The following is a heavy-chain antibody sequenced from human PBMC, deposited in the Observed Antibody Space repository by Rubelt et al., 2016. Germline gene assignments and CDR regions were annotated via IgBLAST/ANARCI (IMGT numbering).Heavy chain of an antibody. CDR2: ISYDGSNK. J-gene: IGHJ4*02. V-gene: IGHV3-30*04. Sequence: VQLVESGGGLVQPGGSLRLSCAASGFTFSSYAMHWVRQAPGKGLEWVAVISYDGSNKYYADSVKGRFTISRDNSKNTLYLQMNSLRAEDTAVYYCAREVGATVEYYFDYWGQGTLVTVSS. CDR1: GFTFSSYA. D-gene: IGHD1-26*01. CDR3: AREVGATVEYYFDY.